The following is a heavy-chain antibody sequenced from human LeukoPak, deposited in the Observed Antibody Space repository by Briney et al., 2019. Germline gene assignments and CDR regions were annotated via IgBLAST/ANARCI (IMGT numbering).Heavy chain of an antibody. CDR3: AKDRPWQQLANWLDP. Sequence: GGSLRLSCAASGFTFSSYGMHWVRQAPGKGLEWVAFIRYDGSNKYYADTVKGRFTISRDNSKNTLYLQMNSLRAEDTAVYYCAKDRPWQQLANWLDPWGQGTLVTVSS. CDR1: GFTFSSYG. V-gene: IGHV3-30*02. J-gene: IGHJ5*02. D-gene: IGHD6-13*01. CDR2: IRYDGSNK.